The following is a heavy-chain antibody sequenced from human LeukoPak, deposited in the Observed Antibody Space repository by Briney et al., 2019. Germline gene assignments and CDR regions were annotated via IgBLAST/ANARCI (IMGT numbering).Heavy chain of an antibody. CDR2: IYTGGGT. D-gene: IGHD3-10*01. Sequence: GGSLRLSCTASGFTVSNNYVNWVRQAPGKGLGWVSIIYTGGGTYYADSVKGRFTISRDNSKNTIYLQMNSLRAEDTAVYFCARVPYGNYHYYYMDVWGKGTTVTVSS. V-gene: IGHV3-53*01. CDR3: ARVPYGNYHYYYMDV. J-gene: IGHJ6*03. CDR1: GFTVSNNY.